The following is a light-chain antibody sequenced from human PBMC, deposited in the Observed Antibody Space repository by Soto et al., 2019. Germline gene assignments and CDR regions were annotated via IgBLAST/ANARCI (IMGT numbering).Light chain of an antibody. CDR3: QQYNTWPIT. V-gene: IGKV3-15*01. CDR1: QSVGSN. J-gene: IGKJ5*01. CDR2: GAS. Sequence: EIVLTQSPATLSLSPGERATLSCRASQSVGSNFAWYQQKPGQAPRLLIYGASTRATDVPARFSGSGSGTDFTLTISSLLSEDFVIYYCQQYNTWPITFGQGTRLEIK.